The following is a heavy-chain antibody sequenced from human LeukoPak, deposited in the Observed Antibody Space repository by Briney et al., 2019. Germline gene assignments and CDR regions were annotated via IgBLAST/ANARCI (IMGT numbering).Heavy chain of an antibody. D-gene: IGHD1-7*01. CDR2: IVVGSGNT. J-gene: IGHJ6*02. CDR1: GFTFTSSA. V-gene: IGHV1-58*02. Sequence: GTSVKVSCKASGFTFTSSAMQWVRQARRQRLEWIGWIVVGSGNTNYAQKFQERVTITRDMSTSTAYMELSSLRSEDAAVYYCAAGGITGTTWTFYYYYYGMDVWGQGTTVTVSS. CDR3: AAGGITGTTWTFYYYYYGMDV.